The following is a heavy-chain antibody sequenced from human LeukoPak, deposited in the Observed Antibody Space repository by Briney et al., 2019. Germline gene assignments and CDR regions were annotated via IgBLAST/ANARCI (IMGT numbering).Heavy chain of an antibody. J-gene: IGHJ4*02. CDR1: GFTFYTYS. D-gene: IGHD2-2*01. V-gene: IGHV3-21*05. CDR3: ANTEYQRLGTDY. Sequence: GGSLRLSCAASGFTFYTYSMNWVRQAPGKGLEWVAYISSDTYIYYADSVKGRFTISRDNAKNSLYLQMNSLRTEDTAVYHCANTEYQRLGTDYWGQGTLVTVSS. CDR2: ISSDTYI.